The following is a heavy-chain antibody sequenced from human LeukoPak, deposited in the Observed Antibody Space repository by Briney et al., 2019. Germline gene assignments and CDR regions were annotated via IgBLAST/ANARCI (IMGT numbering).Heavy chain of an antibody. CDR2: ISSSGSII. V-gene: IGHV3-11*04. CDR1: GFTFSDYY. J-gene: IGHJ6*04. Sequence: VGSLRLSCAASGFTFSDYYMSWVRQAPGTGLKWVSYISSSGSIIYYADSVKGRFTISRDNAKNSLYLQMNSLRAEDTAVYYCAELGITMIGGVWGKGTTVTISS. CDR3: AELGITMIGGV. D-gene: IGHD3-10*02.